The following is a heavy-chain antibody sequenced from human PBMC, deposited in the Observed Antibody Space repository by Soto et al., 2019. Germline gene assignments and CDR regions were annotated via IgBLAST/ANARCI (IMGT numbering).Heavy chain of an antibody. J-gene: IGHJ6*02. Sequence: EVQLVESGGGLVQPGGSLRLSCEASGFTFRNYDMHWVRQGTGKGLEWVSGISAAGDPDYADYVEGRFTISRENAQNSFFLQMNSLRVGDTAVYYCARTDRDFDGLDVWGQGTTVIVSS. CDR2: ISAAGDP. CDR1: GFTFRNYD. CDR3: ARTDRDFDGLDV. V-gene: IGHV3-13*05.